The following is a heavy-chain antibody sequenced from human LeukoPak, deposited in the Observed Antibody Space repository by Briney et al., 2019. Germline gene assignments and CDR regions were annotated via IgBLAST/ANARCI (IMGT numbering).Heavy chain of an antibody. J-gene: IGHJ4*02. CDR1: GFTFSSYG. CDR3: AKSTRVSGGGDCYRDY. Sequence: GGSLRLSCAASGFTFSSYGMHWVRQAPGKGLEWVAVISYDGSNKYYADSVKGRLTISRDNSKNTLYLQMNSLRAEDTAVYYCAKSTRVSGGGDCYRDYWGQGTLVTVSS. V-gene: IGHV3-30*18. CDR2: ISYDGSNK. D-gene: IGHD2-21*02.